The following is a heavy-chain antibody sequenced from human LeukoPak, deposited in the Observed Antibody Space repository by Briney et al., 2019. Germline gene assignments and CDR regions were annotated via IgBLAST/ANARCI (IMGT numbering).Heavy chain of an antibody. CDR2: IYYVGSP. CDR1: GDSIRSGDSY. Sequence: SETLSLTCSVSGDSIRSGDSYWGWTRQDPRTGLEWIASIYYVGSPHYNPSLNSRRVTMSVDTTKNQFSLTLTSVTAADTAVYYCARLPITKRAMDVWGQGTTVTVSS. CDR3: ARLPITKRAMDV. J-gene: IGHJ6*02. D-gene: IGHD3-3*01. V-gene: IGHV4-39*01.